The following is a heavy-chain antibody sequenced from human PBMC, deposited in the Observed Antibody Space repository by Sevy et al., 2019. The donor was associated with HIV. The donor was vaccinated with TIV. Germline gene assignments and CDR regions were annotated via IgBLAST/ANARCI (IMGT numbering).Heavy chain of an antibody. CDR1: GFTISDYF. CDR2: ISSSGDTI. J-gene: IGHJ6*02. D-gene: IGHD4-17*01. V-gene: IGHV3-11*01. CDR3: ARDDVRDGDLGDYYYSAMDV. Sequence: GESLKISCAAAGFTISDYFMTWIRQAPGKGLEWVSYISSSGDTIYYAGSVKGRFTISRDNARNSLYLQMNSLIAEETAVYYCARDDVRDGDLGDYYYSAMDVWGQGTTVTVSS.